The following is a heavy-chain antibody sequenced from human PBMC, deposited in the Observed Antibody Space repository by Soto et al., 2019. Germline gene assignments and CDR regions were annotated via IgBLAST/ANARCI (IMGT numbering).Heavy chain of an antibody. CDR3: AKRTTGWYFDL. CDR2: ISGSGGST. CDR1: GFTFSSYW. Sequence: GGSLRLSCAASGFTFSSYWMSWVRQAPGKGLEWVSVISGSGGSTYYADSVKGRFTISRDNSKNTLYLQMNSLRAEDTAVYYCAKRTTGWYFDLWGRGTLVTVSS. J-gene: IGHJ2*01. V-gene: IGHV3-23*01.